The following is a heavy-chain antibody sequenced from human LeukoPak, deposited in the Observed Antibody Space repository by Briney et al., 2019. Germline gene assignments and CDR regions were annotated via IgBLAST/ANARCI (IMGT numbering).Heavy chain of an antibody. D-gene: IGHD1-26*01. CDR3: ARGDSGSYYFDY. J-gene: IGHJ4*02. V-gene: IGHV3-48*03. CDR1: GFTFSSYE. CDR2: ISSSGSTI. Sequence: PGGSLRLSCAASGFTFSSYEMNWVRQAPGKGLEWVPYISSSGSTIYYADSVKGRFTISRDNAKNSLYLQMNSLRAEDTAVYYCARGDSGSYYFDYWGQGTLVTVSS.